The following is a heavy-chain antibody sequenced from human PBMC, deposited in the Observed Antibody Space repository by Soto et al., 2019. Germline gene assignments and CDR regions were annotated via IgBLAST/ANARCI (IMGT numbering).Heavy chain of an antibody. D-gene: IGHD5-18*01. Sequence: QVQLVQSGAEVKKPGASVKVSCKASGYTFPGYFMHWVRQAPGQGLEWMGWINPNSGDTNYAQKFQGWVTMTRDTSISTAYMELSRLRSDDTAVYYCARADTGMISATLAGNSYYYGMDVWGQGTTVTVSS. CDR2: INPNSGDT. V-gene: IGHV1-2*04. J-gene: IGHJ6*02. CDR3: ARADTGMISATLAGNSYYYGMDV. CDR1: GYTFPGYF.